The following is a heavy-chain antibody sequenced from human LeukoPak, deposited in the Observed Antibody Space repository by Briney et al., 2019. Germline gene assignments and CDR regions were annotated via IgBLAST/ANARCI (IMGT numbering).Heavy chain of an antibody. J-gene: IGHJ3*02. V-gene: IGHV3-30*03. Sequence: PGGSLRLSCAGSGFSFSTFWMSWVRQAPGKGLEWVAVISKDGSMKYYADSVQGRFTVSRDNSENTLHLQMNSLKTEDTAVYYCAGESFDIWGQGTMVTVYS. CDR3: AGESFDI. CDR2: ISKDGSMK. CDR1: GFSFSTFW.